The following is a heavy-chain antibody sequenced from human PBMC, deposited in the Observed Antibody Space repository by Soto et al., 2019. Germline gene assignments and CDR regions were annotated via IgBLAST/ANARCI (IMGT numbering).Heavy chain of an antibody. CDR3: ARPYCSGGSCYSGYFDY. Sequence: GVPLKISCKGSGYSFTSYWIGWVRQMHGKGLEWMGIIYPGDSDTRYSPSFQGQVTISADKSISTAYLQWSSLKASDTAMYYCARPYCSGGSCYSGYFDYWGQGTLVTVSS. CDR1: GYSFTSYW. V-gene: IGHV5-51*01. J-gene: IGHJ4*02. D-gene: IGHD2-15*01. CDR2: IYPGDSDT.